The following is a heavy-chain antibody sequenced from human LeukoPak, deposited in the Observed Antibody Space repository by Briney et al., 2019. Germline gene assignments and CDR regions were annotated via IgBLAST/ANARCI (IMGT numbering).Heavy chain of an antibody. CDR2: ISSGSSTI. V-gene: IGHV3-48*01. CDR1: GFTFSTYN. D-gene: IGHD6-13*01. Sequence: GGSLRLSCAASGFTFSTYNMNWVRQAPGKGLERVSYISSGSSTIYYADSVKGRFTISRDNAKNSLYLQINSLRAEDTAVYYCARDEGYSRTFDYWGQGTLVTVSS. CDR3: ARDEGYSRTFDY. J-gene: IGHJ4*02.